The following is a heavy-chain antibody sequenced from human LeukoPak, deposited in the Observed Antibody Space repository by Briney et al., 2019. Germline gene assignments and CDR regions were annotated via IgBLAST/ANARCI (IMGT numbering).Heavy chain of an antibody. D-gene: IGHD3-22*01. CDR2: IYPGDSDT. CDR1: GYNFSNYW. CDR3: ARLRIGYYPYYFDY. V-gene: IGHV5-51*01. Sequence: GESLKISCKGSGYNFSNYWIAWVRQMPGKGLEYMGIIYPGDSDTRYSPSFQGQVTISADKSISTAYLQWSSLKASDTAMYYCARLRIGYYPYYFDYWGQGTLVTVSS. J-gene: IGHJ4*02.